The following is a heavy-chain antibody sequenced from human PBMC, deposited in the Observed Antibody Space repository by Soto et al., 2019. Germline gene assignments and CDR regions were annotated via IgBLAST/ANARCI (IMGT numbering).Heavy chain of an antibody. D-gene: IGHD3-10*01. V-gene: IGHV1-69*01. CDR2: IIPIFGTA. CDR1: GGTFSSYA. J-gene: IGHJ4*02. CDR3: AGTYGGNSGSGWAVDY. Sequence: QVQLVQSGAEVKKPGSSVKVSCKASGGTFSSYAISWVRQAPGQGLEWMGGIIPIFGTANYAQKFQGRVTITADESTSTAYMELSSLRSEDTAVYYCAGTYGGNSGSGWAVDYWGQGTPVTVSS.